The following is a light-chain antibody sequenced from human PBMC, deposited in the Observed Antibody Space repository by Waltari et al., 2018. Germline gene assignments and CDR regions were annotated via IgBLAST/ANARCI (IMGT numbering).Light chain of an antibody. Sequence: IQMTQSPSTLSVSVGDTVIITCRASQSIRSYLAWYQQKPGEAPKLLLSKASTLESGVPSRFSGSGSGTEFTLSISSLQPDDFGTYYCHQYNSDPYTFGLGTKLEIK. V-gene: IGKV1-5*03. J-gene: IGKJ2*01. CDR2: KAS. CDR1: QSIRSY. CDR3: HQYNSDPYT.